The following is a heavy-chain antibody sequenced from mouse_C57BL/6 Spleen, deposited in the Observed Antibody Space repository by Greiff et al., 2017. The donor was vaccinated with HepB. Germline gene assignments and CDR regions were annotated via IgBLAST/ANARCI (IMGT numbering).Heavy chain of an antibody. CDR2: IDPSDSET. V-gene: IGHV1-52*01. CDR1: GYTFTSYW. J-gene: IGHJ2*01. CDR3: ARIGTASYFDY. Sequence: QVQLQQPGAELVRPGSSVKLSCKASGYTFTSYWMHWVKQRPIQGLEWIGNIDPSDSETHYNQKFKDKATLTVDKSSSTAYMQLSSLTSEDSAVYYCARIGTASYFDYWGQGTTLTVSS. D-gene: IGHD3-3*01.